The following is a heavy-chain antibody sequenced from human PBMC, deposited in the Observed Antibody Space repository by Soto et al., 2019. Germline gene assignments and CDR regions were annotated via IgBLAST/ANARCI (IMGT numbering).Heavy chain of an antibody. J-gene: IGHJ2*01. Sequence: SVKVSSKASGFTFINFALQWLRQARGQRLEWIGWIVVGSGNTNYAQKFQERVTITRDMSTSTAYMELSSLRSEDTAVYYCAAVSGYSGYENWGRGTLVTVSS. CDR1: GFTFINFA. CDR2: IVVGSGNT. V-gene: IGHV1-58*01. CDR3: AAVSGYSGYEN. D-gene: IGHD5-12*01.